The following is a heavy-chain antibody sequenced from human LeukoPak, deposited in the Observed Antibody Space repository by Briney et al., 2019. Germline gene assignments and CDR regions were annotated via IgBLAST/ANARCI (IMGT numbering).Heavy chain of an antibody. CDR1: GYTLIVYY. Sequence: ASVKVSCKASGYTLIVYYLHWVRQAPGQGLEWMGWINPNTGATHSAQKFQGRITMTRDTSISTAYMDLSRLRSADTAVYYCARDRVSSGWPRPYYFEVWGQGTLVTVSS. CDR3: ARDRVSSGWPRPYYFEV. D-gene: IGHD6-19*01. V-gene: IGHV1-2*02. J-gene: IGHJ4*02. CDR2: INPNTGAT.